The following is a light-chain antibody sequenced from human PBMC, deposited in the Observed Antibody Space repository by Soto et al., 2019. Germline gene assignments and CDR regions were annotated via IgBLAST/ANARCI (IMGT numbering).Light chain of an antibody. J-gene: IGLJ1*01. V-gene: IGLV3-21*02. CDR2: HDS. CDR3: QVWNGRSFQGV. CDR1: SIGTKS. Sequence: SYELTQPPSVSVAPGQTASIACGGDSIGTKSVNWYQQRPGQAPVVVVYHDSDRPTGIPERFSGSNSGNTATLTISRVEAGDEADYYCQVWNGRSFQGVFGPGTKVTV.